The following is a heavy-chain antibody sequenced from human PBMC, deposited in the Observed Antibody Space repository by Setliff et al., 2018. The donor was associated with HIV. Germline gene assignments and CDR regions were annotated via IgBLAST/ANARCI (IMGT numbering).Heavy chain of an antibody. CDR1: GCTFSHYP. CDR2: INTGNGNT. Sequence: GASVKVSCKASGCTFSHYPMHWVRQAPGQRPEWMGWINTGNGNTKYSQKFQDRVTITRDTSADTVYMELSSLRSEDTAVYYCARGYCTNAVCSDAFDIWGQGTMVTVSS. V-gene: IGHV1-3*04. D-gene: IGHD2-8*01. J-gene: IGHJ3*02. CDR3: ARGYCTNAVCSDAFDI.